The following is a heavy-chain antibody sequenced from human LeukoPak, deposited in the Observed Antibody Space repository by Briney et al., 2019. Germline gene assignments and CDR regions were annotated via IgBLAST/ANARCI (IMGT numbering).Heavy chain of an antibody. CDR2: ISYDGSNK. V-gene: IGHV3-30*07. CDR3: AKVDYGSGSYVN. Sequence: GGSLRLSCAASGFTFSSYAMHWVRQAPGKGLEWVAVISYDGSNKYYADSVKGRFTISRDNSKNTLYLQMNSLRAEDTAVYYCAKVDYGSGSYVNWGQGTLVTVSS. J-gene: IGHJ4*02. CDR1: GFTFSSYA. D-gene: IGHD3-10*01.